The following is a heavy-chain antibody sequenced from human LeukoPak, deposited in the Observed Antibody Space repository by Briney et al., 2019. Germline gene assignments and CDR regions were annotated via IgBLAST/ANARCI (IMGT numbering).Heavy chain of an antibody. CDR2: INKDGSEK. CDR1: GFTFSSYA. Sequence: PGGSLRLSCAASGFTFSSYAMSWVRQAPGKGLESVANINKDGSEKYYLDSVKGRITISRDNIKNSVFLQINSLRAEDTGIYYCATDLNWVSHWGQGTLVTVSS. CDR3: ATDLNWVSH. D-gene: IGHD3-16*01. J-gene: IGHJ4*02. V-gene: IGHV3-7*01.